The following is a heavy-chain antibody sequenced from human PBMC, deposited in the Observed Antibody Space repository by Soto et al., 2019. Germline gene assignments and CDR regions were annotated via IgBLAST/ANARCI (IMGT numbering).Heavy chain of an antibody. D-gene: IGHD6-19*01. Sequence: SETRSRTWTVSGAALSGGGYFYTWFRQPPGKGLEWLGYIYYSGGTNYNPSLKSRVTISLDKSKSQFSLRLISVTAADTAVYYCTREQSDDNYFDPWGQGTLVTVSS. CDR1: GAALSGGGYF. V-gene: IGHV4-61*08. CDR3: TREQSDDNYFDP. J-gene: IGHJ5*02. CDR2: IYYSGGT.